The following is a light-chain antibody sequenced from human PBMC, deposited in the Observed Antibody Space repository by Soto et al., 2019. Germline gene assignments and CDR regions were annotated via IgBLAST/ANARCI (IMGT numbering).Light chain of an antibody. CDR2: GNS. V-gene: IGLV1-40*01. CDR3: QSYESSLSGSRV. CDR1: SSNIGAGYD. J-gene: IGLJ1*01. Sequence: QAVLTQPPSVSGAPGQRVTISCTGRSSNIGAGYDVHWYQQLPGTAPKLLIYGNSNRPSGVPDRFSGSKSGTSASLAITGLQAEDYGDYYCQSYESSLSGSRVFGTGTKFTVL.